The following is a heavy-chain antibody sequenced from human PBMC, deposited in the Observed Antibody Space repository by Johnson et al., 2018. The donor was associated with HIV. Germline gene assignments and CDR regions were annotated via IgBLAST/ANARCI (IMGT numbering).Heavy chain of an antibody. J-gene: IGHJ3*02. V-gene: IGHV3-30*04. CDR1: GFTFRNYA. CDR3: ARAEITRIVVAGDDFDI. D-gene: IGHD3-22*01. Sequence: QVQLVESGGGVVQPGRSLRLSCAASGFTFRNYAIHWVRQAPGKGLEWVAVTPDDGSSKYYAASVKGRFTTSRDNSMNTVYLQMNGLRAEDTAVYYCARAEITRIVVAGDDFDIWGEGRMVTVS. CDR2: TPDDGSSK.